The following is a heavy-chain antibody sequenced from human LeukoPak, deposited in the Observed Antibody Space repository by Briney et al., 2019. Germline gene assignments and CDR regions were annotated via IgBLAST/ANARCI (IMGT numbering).Heavy chain of an antibody. CDR1: GGSFNGYY. Sequence: SETLSLTCAVYGGSFNGYYWSWIRQPPGKGLEWIGEINHSGSTNYNPSLKSRVTISVDTSKNQFSLKLSSVTAADTAVHYCARGPLGYCSSTSCYAYYYYYMDVWGKGTTVTVSS. CDR3: ARGPLGYCSSTSCYAYYYYYMDV. CDR2: INHSGST. V-gene: IGHV4-34*01. D-gene: IGHD2-2*01. J-gene: IGHJ6*03.